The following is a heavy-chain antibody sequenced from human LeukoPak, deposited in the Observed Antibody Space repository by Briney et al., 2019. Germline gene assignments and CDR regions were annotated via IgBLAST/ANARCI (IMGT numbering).Heavy chain of an antibody. J-gene: IGHJ4*02. CDR2: ISSSSSYI. D-gene: IGHD1-26*01. Sequence: GGSLRLSCAASGFTFSSYSMNWVRQAPGKGLEWVSSISSSSSYIYYADSVKGRFTISRDNAKNSLYLQMNSLRAEDTAVYYCARAPEEWELLPHGHLDYWGQGTLVTVSS. CDR3: ARAPEEWELLPHGHLDY. CDR1: GFTFSSYS. V-gene: IGHV3-21*01.